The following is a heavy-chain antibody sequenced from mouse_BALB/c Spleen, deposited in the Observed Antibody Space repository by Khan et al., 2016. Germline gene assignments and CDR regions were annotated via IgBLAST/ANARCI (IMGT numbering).Heavy chain of an antibody. D-gene: IGHD1-2*01. CDR2: INPSTDYT. V-gene: IGHV1-7*01. Sequence: QVQLKESGAELAKPGASMKMSCKASGYTFTSYWMHWVKRRPGQGLEWIGYINPSTDYTEYSQKFKDKATLTANKSSSTAYMQLSSLTSEDSAVYYCTTGSIRGWFAYWGQGTLVTVSA. CDR3: TTGSIRGWFAY. CDR1: GYTFTSYW. J-gene: IGHJ3*01.